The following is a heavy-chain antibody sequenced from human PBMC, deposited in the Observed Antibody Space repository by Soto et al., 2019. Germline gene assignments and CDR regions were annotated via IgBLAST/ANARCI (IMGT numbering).Heavy chain of an antibody. J-gene: IGHJ4*02. V-gene: IGHV4-34*01. CDR1: GGSFSGYY. CDR2: INHSGST. CDR3: ARGPDARDFDY. Sequence: PSETLSLTCAVYGGSFSGYYWSWIRQPPGKGLEWIGEINHSGSTNYNPSLKSRVTISVDTSKNQFSLKLSSVTAADTAVYYCARGPDARDFDYWGQGTLVTAPQ.